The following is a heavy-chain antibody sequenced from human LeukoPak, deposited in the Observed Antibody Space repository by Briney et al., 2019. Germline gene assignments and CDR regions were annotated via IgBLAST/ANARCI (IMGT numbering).Heavy chain of an antibody. Sequence: RAGGPWDFSVEPSGFTFGALSMNWAGRAPGKGLEWVSSISSSSSYIYYADSVKGRFTISRDNAKNSLYLQMNSLRAEDTAVYYCARPDHYGDYLNYWGQGTLVTVSS. CDR1: GFTFGALS. V-gene: IGHV3-21*01. J-gene: IGHJ4*02. CDR3: ARPDHYGDYLNY. D-gene: IGHD4-17*01. CDR2: ISSSSSYI.